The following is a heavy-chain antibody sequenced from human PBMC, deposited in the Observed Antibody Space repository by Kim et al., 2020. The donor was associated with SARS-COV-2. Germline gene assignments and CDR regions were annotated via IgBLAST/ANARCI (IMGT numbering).Heavy chain of an antibody. Sequence: NKYYADSVKGRFTISRDNSQNTLYLRMNSLRAEDTAVYYCARELAHFPLDYWGQGTLVTVSS. CDR3: ARELAHFPLDY. CDR2: NK. V-gene: IGHV3-30*01. J-gene: IGHJ4*02. D-gene: IGHD2-15*01.